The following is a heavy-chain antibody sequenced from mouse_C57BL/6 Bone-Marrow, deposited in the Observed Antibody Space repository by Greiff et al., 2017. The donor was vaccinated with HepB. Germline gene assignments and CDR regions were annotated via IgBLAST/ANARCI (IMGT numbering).Heavy chain of an antibody. Sequence: DVKLLESGPGLVKPSQSLSLTCSVTGYSITSGYYWNWIRQFPGNKLEWMGYISYDGSNNYNPSLKNRISITRDTSKNQFFLKLNSVTTEDTATYYCARVKGHWYFDVWGTGTTVTVSS. CDR2: ISYDGSN. CDR1: GYSITSGYY. J-gene: IGHJ1*03. CDR3: ARVKGHWYFDV. D-gene: IGHD3-3*01. V-gene: IGHV3-6*01.